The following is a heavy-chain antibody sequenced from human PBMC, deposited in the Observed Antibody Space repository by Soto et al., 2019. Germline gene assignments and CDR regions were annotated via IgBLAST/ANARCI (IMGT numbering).Heavy chain of an antibody. CDR1: GYTFTGYY. J-gene: IGHJ6*01. CDR3: AKGGAIVAAGTRVYLYKMDV. V-gene: IGHV1-2*02. D-gene: IGHD1-26*01. Sequence: ASVKVSCKASGYTFTGYYVHWVRQAPGQGLEWMGWINPNSGDTYLAQRFQGRVTMNRDTSIGTAYMELRGLTSDDTAEYYCAKGGAIVAAGTRVYLYKMDVWGQGATVTVSS. CDR2: INPNSGDT.